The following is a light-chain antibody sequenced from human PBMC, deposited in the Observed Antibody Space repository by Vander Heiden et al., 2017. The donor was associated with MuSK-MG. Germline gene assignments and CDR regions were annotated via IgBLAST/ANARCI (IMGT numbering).Light chain of an antibody. CDR1: QSVSSN. Sequence: EIVMTQSPATLSVSPGERATLSCRASQSVSSNLAWYQQKPGQAPRLLIYGASSRATGIPVRFSGSGSGTEFTLTIGSLQSEDFAVYYCQQYKNWPRTFGQGTKVEI. CDR3: QQYKNWPRT. J-gene: IGKJ1*01. V-gene: IGKV3-15*01. CDR2: GAS.